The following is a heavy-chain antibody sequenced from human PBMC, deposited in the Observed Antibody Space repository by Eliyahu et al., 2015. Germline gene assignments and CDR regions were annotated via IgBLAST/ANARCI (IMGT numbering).Heavy chain of an antibody. J-gene: IGHJ4*02. D-gene: IGHD6-13*01. CDR1: GFXXSSYA. CDR2: ISGSGGST. CDR3: TKSSAGGAAAGVAFDN. V-gene: IGHV3-23*01. Sequence: EVQLLESGGGLVQPGGSLRLSCXASGFXXSSYAMSWVRQAPGKGXEWVSAISGSGGSTYNADSVKGRFTISRDNSKNTLYLQMNSLRAEDTAVYYCTKSSAGGAAAGVAFDNWGQGTLVTVSS.